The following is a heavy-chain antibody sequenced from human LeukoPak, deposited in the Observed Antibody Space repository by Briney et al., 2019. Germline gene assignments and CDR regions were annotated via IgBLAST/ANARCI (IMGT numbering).Heavy chain of an antibody. V-gene: IGHV3-30-3*01. CDR2: ISYDGSNK. D-gene: IGHD1-26*01. J-gene: IGHJ4*02. Sequence: GGSLRLSCAASGFTFSSYAMHWVRQAPGKGLEWVAVISYDGSNKYYADSVKGRFTISRDNSKNTLYLQMNSLRAEDTAVYYFARVLLWELPFDYWDQGTLVTVSS. CDR1: GFTFSSYA. CDR3: ARVLLWELPFDY.